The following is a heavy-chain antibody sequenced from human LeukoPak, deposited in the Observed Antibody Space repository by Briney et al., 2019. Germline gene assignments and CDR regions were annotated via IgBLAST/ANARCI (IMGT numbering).Heavy chain of an antibody. V-gene: IGHV4-4*02. Sequence: SGTLSLTCAVSGGSISSSNWWSWVRQPPGKGLEWIGEIYHSGSTNYNPSLKSRVTISVDTSKNQFSLKLSSVTAADTAVYYCASSSWLRDANFDSWGQGTLVTVSS. CDR2: IYHSGST. CDR3: ASSSWLRDANFDS. D-gene: IGHD6-13*01. CDR1: GGSISSSNW. J-gene: IGHJ4*02.